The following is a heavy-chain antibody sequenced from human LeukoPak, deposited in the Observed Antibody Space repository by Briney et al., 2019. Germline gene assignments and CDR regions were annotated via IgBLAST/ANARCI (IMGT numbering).Heavy chain of an antibody. Sequence: SVKVSCKASGGTFSSYAISWVRQAPGQGLEWMGGIIPIFGTATYAQKFQGRVTITTDESTSTAYMELSSLRSEDTAVYYCARAGGSYSSAFDYWGQGTLVTVSS. CDR2: IIPIFGTA. CDR3: ARAGGSYSSAFDY. J-gene: IGHJ4*02. CDR1: GGTFSSYA. D-gene: IGHD1-26*01. V-gene: IGHV1-69*05.